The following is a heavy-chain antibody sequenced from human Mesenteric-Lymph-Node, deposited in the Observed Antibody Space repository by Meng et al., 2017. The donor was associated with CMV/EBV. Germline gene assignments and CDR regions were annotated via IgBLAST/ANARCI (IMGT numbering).Heavy chain of an antibody. J-gene: IGHJ4*02. CDR2: ISSSGSTI. V-gene: IGHV3-11*04. Sequence: GGSLRLSCAASGFTFSDYYMSWIRQAPGKGLEWVSYISSSGSTIYYADSVKGRFTISRDNAKSSLYLQMNSLRAEDTAVYYCARIRFLEWLSDYWGQGTLVTVSS. D-gene: IGHD3-3*01. CDR3: ARIRFLEWLSDY. CDR1: GFTFSDYY.